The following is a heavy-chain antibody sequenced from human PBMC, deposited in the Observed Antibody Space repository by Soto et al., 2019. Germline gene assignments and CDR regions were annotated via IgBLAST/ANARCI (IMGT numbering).Heavy chain of an antibody. CDR3: AAGRESEPPSGMDV. Sequence: QVQLVQSGAEVKKPGSSVKVSCKASGGTFSTYAISWVRQAPGQGLEWMGGIIPIFGTDKYAQKFQGRVTISADKSTSTAYMELSSLRSEDTAVYYCAAGRESEPPSGMDVWGQGTTVTVSS. CDR1: GGTFSTYA. CDR2: IIPIFGTD. J-gene: IGHJ6*02. V-gene: IGHV1-69*06.